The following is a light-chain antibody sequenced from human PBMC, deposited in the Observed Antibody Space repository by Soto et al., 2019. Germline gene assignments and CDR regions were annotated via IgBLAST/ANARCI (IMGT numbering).Light chain of an antibody. Sequence: QSVLTQPASVSGSPGQSITISCTGTSSDVGGYDYVSWYQQHPGKAPKLMIYEVSNRPSGVSNRFSGSKSGNTASLTISGLQAEDEADYYCCSYTSSSTLVFGGGTQLTVL. V-gene: IGLV2-14*01. J-gene: IGLJ2*01. CDR2: EVS. CDR1: SSDVGGYDY. CDR3: CSYTSSSTLV.